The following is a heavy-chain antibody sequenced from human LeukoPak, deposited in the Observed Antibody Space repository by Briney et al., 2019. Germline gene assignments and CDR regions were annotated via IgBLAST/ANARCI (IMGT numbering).Heavy chain of an antibody. D-gene: IGHD3-22*01. CDR1: GDSISRTNNF. CDR3: ARVALPTMIAADAFDI. Sequence: PSETLSLTCTVSGDSISRTNNFWTWIRQPAGKGLEWIGRIYTSGSTNYNPSLKSRVTMSVDTSKNQFSLKLSSVTAADTAVYYCARVALPTMIAADAFDIWGQGTMVTVSS. J-gene: IGHJ3*02. CDR2: IYTSGST. V-gene: IGHV4-61*02.